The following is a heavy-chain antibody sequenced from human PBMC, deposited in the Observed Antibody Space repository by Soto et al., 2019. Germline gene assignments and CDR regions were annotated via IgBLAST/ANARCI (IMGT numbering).Heavy chain of an antibody. V-gene: IGHV3-23*01. CDR1: GFTFSSYA. CDR2: ISGSGGST. J-gene: IGHJ6*02. D-gene: IGHD2-2*01. CDR3: AKDLDIVVVPAAMGYYYGMDV. Sequence: GGSLRLSCAASGFTFSSYAMSWVRQAPGKGLEWVSAISGSGGSTYYADSVKGRFTISRDNSKNTLYLQMNSLRAEDTAVYYCAKDLDIVVVPAAMGYYYGMDVWGQGTTVTVSS.